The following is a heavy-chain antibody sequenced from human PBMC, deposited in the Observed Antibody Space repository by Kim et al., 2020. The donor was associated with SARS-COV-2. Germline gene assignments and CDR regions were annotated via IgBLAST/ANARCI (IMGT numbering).Heavy chain of an antibody. CDR3: SALWDGYNLGDY. Sequence: GGSLRLSCAASGFTFSSYVMNWVRQAPGKGLEWISYSSSSGSTIYYADSVKGRLTISRDNAQNSLHLQLMSLRAEDTAIYYCSALWDGYNLGDYWGLGTLVTVSS. D-gene: IGHD5-12*01. CDR2: SSSSGSTI. J-gene: IGHJ4*02. CDR1: GFTFSSYV. V-gene: IGHV3-48*03.